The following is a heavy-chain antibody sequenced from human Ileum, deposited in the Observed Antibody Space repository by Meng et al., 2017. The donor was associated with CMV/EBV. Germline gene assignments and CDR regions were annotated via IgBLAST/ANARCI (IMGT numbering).Heavy chain of an antibody. CDR2: IYPGDSDP. J-gene: IGHJ4*02. V-gene: IGHV5-51*04. D-gene: IGHD1-26*01. CDR1: GYTFSSYW. Sequence: SCTGSGYTFSSYWIGWGLQMPGNGLEWMWMIYPGDSDPRYRPSFEGQITISADAPISTAYLQWASLKASDSAFYYCARRYSGSYWDYWGRGTLVTVSS. CDR3: ARRYSGSYWDY.